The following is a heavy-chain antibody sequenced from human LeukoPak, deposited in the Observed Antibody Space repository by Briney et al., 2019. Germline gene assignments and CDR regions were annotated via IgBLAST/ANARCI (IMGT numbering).Heavy chain of an antibody. CDR3: VRGLVFATGDAFDI. V-gene: IGHV4-59*11. Sequence: SETLSLTCTVSGGSLCSHYWNCIQQPPGKGVEWIGYIWDTQSTDSKPSLKSRVTISLDTSKNHLSLKLRSVTAADTALYFCVRGLVFATGDAFDIWGQGTLVTVSS. CDR1: GGSLCSHY. J-gene: IGHJ3*02. D-gene: IGHD2-21*01. CDR2: IWDTQST.